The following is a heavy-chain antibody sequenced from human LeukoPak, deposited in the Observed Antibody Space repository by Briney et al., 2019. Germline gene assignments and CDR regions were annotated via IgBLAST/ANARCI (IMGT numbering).Heavy chain of an antibody. D-gene: IGHD1-14*01. CDR2: IKQDGSEI. CDR1: GFTFGAYW. CDR3: AGGSGWITGD. V-gene: IGHV3-7*03. Sequence: GSLRLSCSASGFTFGAYWMNWVRQAPGKGAEWVANIKQDGSEINYVDSVKGRFIISRDNAKNSLYLQMNSLRVDDTAVYYCAGGSGWITGDWGHGTLVTVSS. J-gene: IGHJ4*01.